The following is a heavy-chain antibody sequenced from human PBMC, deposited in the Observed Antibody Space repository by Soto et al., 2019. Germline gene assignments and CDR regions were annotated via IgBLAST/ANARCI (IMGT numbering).Heavy chain of an antibody. CDR3: TRHTGYDSSLDY. Sequence: PGESLKISCQGSGYTFTGHWISWVRQMPGKGLEWMGRIDPSDSYTDYSPTVQGHVTMSADKSINTAYLQWSSLRASDTAVYYCTRHTGYDSSLDYWGQGTLVTVSS. J-gene: IGHJ4*02. CDR1: GYTFTGHW. CDR2: IDPSDSYT. V-gene: IGHV5-10-1*01. D-gene: IGHD5-12*01.